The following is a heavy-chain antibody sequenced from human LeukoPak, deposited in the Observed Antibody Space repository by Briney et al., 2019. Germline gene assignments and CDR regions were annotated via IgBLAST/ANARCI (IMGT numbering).Heavy chain of an antibody. CDR2: IYYSGNT. CDR3: ARDYAFDI. CDR1: GDSISSYY. J-gene: IGHJ3*02. Sequence: SETVSLTCTVSGDSISSYYWSWIRQPPGKGLEWIGCIYYSGNTNYNPSLKSRVTISIDTSKNQFSLKLSSVTAADTAVYYCARDYAFDIWGQGTMVTVSS. V-gene: IGHV4-59*01.